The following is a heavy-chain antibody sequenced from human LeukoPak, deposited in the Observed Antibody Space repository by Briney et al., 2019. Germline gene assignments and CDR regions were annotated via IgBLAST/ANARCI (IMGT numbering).Heavy chain of an antibody. CDR3: AKHGNGGWEFYY. Sequence: SETLSLTCTVSGGSIGSNYWTWIRQPPGKGLEYIGYIYYTGATNYNPSLKSRVTISVDTSKNQFSLRLSSVTAAATAVYFCAKHGNGGWEFYYWGKGTLVTVSS. V-gene: IGHV4-59*08. CDR1: GGSIGSNY. CDR2: IYYTGAT. J-gene: IGHJ4*02. D-gene: IGHD6-19*01.